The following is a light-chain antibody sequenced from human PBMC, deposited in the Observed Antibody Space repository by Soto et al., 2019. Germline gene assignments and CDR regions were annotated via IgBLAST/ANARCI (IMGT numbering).Light chain of an antibody. CDR3: QQYNNWPRAT. CDR1: RGMNHN. V-gene: IGKV3-15*01. Sequence: EIVLTQCPATLSVSPGERSILSCMASRGMNHNLVWYLQKPGHAPRLIMYRASTRATGVPARFSGSGSETDFSLTISSVQSEDFAVYYCQQYNNWPRATFGGGTKVDI. J-gene: IGKJ4*01. CDR2: RAS.